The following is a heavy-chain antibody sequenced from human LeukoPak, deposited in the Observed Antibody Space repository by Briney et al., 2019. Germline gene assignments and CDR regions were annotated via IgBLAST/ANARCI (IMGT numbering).Heavy chain of an antibody. J-gene: IGHJ5*02. Sequence: PSETLSLTCTVSGGSISSYYWSWIRQPPGKGLEWIGYIYYGGSTNYNPSLKSRVTISVDTSKNQFSLKLSSVTAADTAVYYCARNIVIYSNWFDPWGQRTLVTVSS. CDR3: ARNIVIYSNWFDP. CDR1: GGSISSYY. D-gene: IGHD2/OR15-2a*01. CDR2: IYYGGST. V-gene: IGHV4-59*01.